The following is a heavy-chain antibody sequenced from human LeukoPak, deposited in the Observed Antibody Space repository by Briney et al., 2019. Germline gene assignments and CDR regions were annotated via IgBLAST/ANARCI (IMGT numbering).Heavy chain of an antibody. CDR3: ARGPSLDV. CDR1: GGSFSGYY. Sequence: SETLSLTCAVYGGSFSGYYWSWIRQPPGKWLEWIGEINHSGTTNYNPSLKSRVTISVDTSKNQFSLKLSSVTAADTAVYYCARGPSLDVWGKGTTVTVSS. D-gene: IGHD2-2*01. V-gene: IGHV4-34*01. J-gene: IGHJ6*04. CDR2: INHSGTT.